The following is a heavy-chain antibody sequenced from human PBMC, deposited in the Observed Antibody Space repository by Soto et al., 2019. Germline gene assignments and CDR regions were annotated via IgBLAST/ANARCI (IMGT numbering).Heavy chain of an antibody. CDR1: GETLTEIS. D-gene: IGHD3-10*01. V-gene: IGHV1-24*01. J-gene: IGHJ4*02. Sequence: EASVKVSCKVSGETLTEISMHWVRQAPGKGLEWMGGFDPEDGETIYAQKFQGRVTMTEDTSTDTAYMELSSLRSEDTAVYYCAANDYYYGSGSYYWGQGTLVTVSS. CDR2: FDPEDGET. CDR3: AANDYYYGSGSYY.